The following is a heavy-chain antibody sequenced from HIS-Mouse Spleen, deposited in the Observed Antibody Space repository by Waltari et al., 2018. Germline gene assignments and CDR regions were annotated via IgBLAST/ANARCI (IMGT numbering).Heavy chain of an antibody. D-gene: IGHD5-12*01. Sequence: EVQLVESGGGLVQPGGSLRLSCAASGFTFSSYWMHWVRQAPGKGLVWVSRINSDGSSTSYADSVKGRFTISRDNAKNTLYLQMNSLRAEDTAVYYCARVLRDHSGYDYVMDYWGQGTLVTVSS. J-gene: IGHJ4*02. CDR1: GFTFSSYW. CDR2: INSDGSST. V-gene: IGHV3-74*01. CDR3: ARVLRDHSGYDYVMDY.